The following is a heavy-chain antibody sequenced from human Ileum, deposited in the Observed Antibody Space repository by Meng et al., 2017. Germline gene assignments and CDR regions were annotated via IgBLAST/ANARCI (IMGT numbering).Heavy chain of an antibody. D-gene: IGHD2-15*01. CDR3: ATDRSTNWFYF. V-gene: IGHV4-38-2*02. Sequence: GSLRLSCAVSGYSISSGFYWGWIRQSPGKGLEWIGSFYHSGTTFYNPSLKSRVTISVDTSKNQRSLKLTSVTAADTAVYYCATDRSTNWFYFWGQGTLVTVSS. J-gene: IGHJ5*01. CDR1: GYSISSGFY. CDR2: FYHSGTT.